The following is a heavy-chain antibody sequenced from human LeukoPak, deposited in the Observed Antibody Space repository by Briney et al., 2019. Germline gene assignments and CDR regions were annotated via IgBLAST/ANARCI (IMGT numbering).Heavy chain of an antibody. CDR1: GFTFSNAW. CDR2: IKTDASEK. Sequence: QPGGSLRLSCAASGFTFSNAWMSWVRQAPGKGLEWVANIKTDASEKYYADSVKGRFTISRDNAKMSLYLQMNSLRVEETAVYYCATYSTRNAREFQSWGQGTLVTVSS. V-gene: IGHV3-7*01. CDR3: ATYSTRNAREFQS. D-gene: IGHD4-11*01. J-gene: IGHJ1*01.